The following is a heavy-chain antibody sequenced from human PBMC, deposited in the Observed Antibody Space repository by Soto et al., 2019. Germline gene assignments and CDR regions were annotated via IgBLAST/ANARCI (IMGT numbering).Heavy chain of an antibody. D-gene: IGHD4-17*01. V-gene: IGHV4-30-2*01. CDR3: ARSTVEGLEP. Sequence: PSETLSLTCAVSGGSISSDGYSWSWIRQPPGKGLECIGYIYHDGSAYYNPSLRSRVTISVDKSNNQFSLKLSSVTAADTAVYFCARSTVEGLEPWGQGTLVTVSS. CDR2: IYHDGSA. J-gene: IGHJ5*02. CDR1: GGSISSDGYS.